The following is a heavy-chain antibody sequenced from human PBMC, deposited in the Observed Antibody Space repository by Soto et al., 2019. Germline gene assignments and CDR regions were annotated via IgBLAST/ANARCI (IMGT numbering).Heavy chain of an antibody. CDR2: ISYDGSNK. D-gene: IGHD1-1*01. CDR3: AKVRYNWNSPQYYFDY. J-gene: IGHJ4*02. V-gene: IGHV3-30*18. Sequence: GGSLRLSCAASGFTFSSYGMHWVRQAPGKGLEWVAVISYDGSNKYYADSVKGRFTISRDNSKNTLYLQMNSLRAEDTAVYYCAKVRYNWNSPQYYFDYWGQGTLVTVSS. CDR1: GFTFSSYG.